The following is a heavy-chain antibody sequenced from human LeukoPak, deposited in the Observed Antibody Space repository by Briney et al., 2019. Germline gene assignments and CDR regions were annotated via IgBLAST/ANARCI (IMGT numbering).Heavy chain of an antibody. J-gene: IGHJ3*02. CDR2: ISAYNGNT. CDR1: GYTFTSYG. V-gene: IGHV1-18*01. Sequence: GASVKVSCKASGYTFTSYGISWVRQAPGQGLEWMGWISAYNGNTNYAQKLQGRVTMTTDTSTSTAYMELRSLRSDDTAVYYCARDFFIVGVDAFGIWGQGTMVAVSS. CDR3: ARDFFIVGVDAFGI. D-gene: IGHD1-26*01.